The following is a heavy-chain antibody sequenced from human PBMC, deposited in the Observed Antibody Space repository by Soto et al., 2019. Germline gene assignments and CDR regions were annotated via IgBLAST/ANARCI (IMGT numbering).Heavy chain of an antibody. Sequence: GGSLRLSCAASGFTFSDFYMSWVRQAPGKGLEWVANIKQDGSEKYYVDSVKGRFTISRDNAKNSLYLQMNSLRAEDTAVYYCARDRSYDFWSGYSGGMDVWGQGTTVTVSS. J-gene: IGHJ6*02. CDR3: ARDRSYDFWSGYSGGMDV. CDR2: IKQDGSEK. V-gene: IGHV3-7*01. D-gene: IGHD3-3*01. CDR1: GFTFSDFY.